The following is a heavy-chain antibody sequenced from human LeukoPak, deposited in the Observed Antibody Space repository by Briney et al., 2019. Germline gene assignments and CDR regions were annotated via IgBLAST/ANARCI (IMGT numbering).Heavy chain of an antibody. D-gene: IGHD2-21*01. V-gene: IGHV3-23*01. J-gene: IGHJ6*02. CDR3: ASSLWRYYYYYGMDV. Sequence: GGSLRLSCAASGFTFGSSAMSWVRQAPGKGPEWVSTFSRSGPDTYYADSVKGRFTIFRDNSKNTLYLQMNSLRAEDTAVYYCASSLWRYYYYYGMDVWGQGTTVTVSS. CDR2: FSRSGPDT. CDR1: GFTFGSSA.